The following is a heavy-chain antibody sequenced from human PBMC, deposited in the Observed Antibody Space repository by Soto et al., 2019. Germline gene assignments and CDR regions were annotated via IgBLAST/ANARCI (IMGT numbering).Heavy chain of an antibody. D-gene: IGHD2-2*02. CDR1: GFIFNMYW. CDR3: ARMMEDIVVVPAAKPHAYYYYGMDV. V-gene: IGHV3-74*01. CDR2: IYNDGTNS. Sequence: GGSLRLSCAASGFIFNMYWMHWVRQSPGKGLVWISRIYNDGTNSDYADSVRGRFTISRDNSKNTLYLQMNSLRAEDTAVYYCARMMEDIVVVPAAKPHAYYYYGMDVWGQGTTVTVSS. J-gene: IGHJ6*02.